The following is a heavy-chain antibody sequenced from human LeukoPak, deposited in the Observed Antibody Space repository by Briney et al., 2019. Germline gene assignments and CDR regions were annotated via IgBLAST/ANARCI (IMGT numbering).Heavy chain of an antibody. Sequence: GGSLRLSCAASGFTFSNFGIDWVRQAPGKGLEWVSSISSSSSYIYYADSVKGRFTISRDNAKNSLYLQMNSLRAEDTAVYYCARGSPSFSSSWYLPHYYYYGMDVWGQGTTVTVSS. CDR1: GFTFSNFG. J-gene: IGHJ6*02. D-gene: IGHD6-13*01. CDR3: ARGSPSFSSSWYLPHYYYYGMDV. V-gene: IGHV3-21*01. CDR2: ISSSSSYI.